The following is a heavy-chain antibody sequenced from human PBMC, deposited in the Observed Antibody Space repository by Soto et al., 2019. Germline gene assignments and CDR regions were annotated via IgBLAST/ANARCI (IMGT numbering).Heavy chain of an antibody. Sequence: EVQLVESGGGLVQPGGSLTLSCAASGFTFSSLSMHWVRQVPGKGLVWVSRINDDGSRIRYADSVKGRFTISRDNAKNTLYLQMNSLRDEDTAVYSCVRDVELQGFDYWGQGTLVTVSS. CDR1: GFTFSSLS. D-gene: IGHD1-26*01. CDR3: VRDVELQGFDY. J-gene: IGHJ4*02. CDR2: INDDGSRI. V-gene: IGHV3-74*01.